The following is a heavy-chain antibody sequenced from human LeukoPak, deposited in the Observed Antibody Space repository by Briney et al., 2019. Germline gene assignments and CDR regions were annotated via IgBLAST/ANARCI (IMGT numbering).Heavy chain of an antibody. V-gene: IGHV1-8*01. CDR2: TNPNSGNT. J-gene: IGHJ6*03. D-gene: IGHD6-6*01. CDR3: ARGLRARLSSAYYYYYMDV. Sequence: ASVKVSCKASGYTFTSYDINWVRQATGQGLEWMGWTNPNSGNTGYAQKFQGRVTMTRNTSISTAYMELSSLRSEDTAVYYCARGLRARLSSAYYYYYMDVWGKGTTVTVSS. CDR1: GYTFTSYD.